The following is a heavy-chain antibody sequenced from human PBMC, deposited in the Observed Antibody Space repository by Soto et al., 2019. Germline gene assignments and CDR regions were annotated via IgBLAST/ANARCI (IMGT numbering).Heavy chain of an antibody. J-gene: IGHJ4*02. CDR2: IGGSGGST. CDR1: GFIFSSYA. V-gene: IGHV3-23*01. CDR3: AKSGSYLGKFDS. D-gene: IGHD1-26*01. Sequence: EVQLLESGGGVEQPGGSLRLSCAASGFIFSSYAMNWVRQAPGKGLEWVSAIGGSGGSTYYTDSVKGRFIISRDNSKNTLSLQMNSLRAEETAVYYCAKSGSYLGKFDSWGQGTLVIVSS.